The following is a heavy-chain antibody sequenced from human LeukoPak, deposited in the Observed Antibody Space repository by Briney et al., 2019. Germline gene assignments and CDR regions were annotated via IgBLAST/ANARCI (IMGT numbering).Heavy chain of an antibody. D-gene: IGHD2-15*01. V-gene: IGHV3-66*01. CDR3: ATDHGGGGY. CDR2: IYSSGST. CDR1: GFTVSSKY. Sequence: PGGSLRLSCAASGFTVSSKYMSWVRQAPGKGLECVSCIYSSGSTYYADSAVGRFTISRDSSKNALYLQMNSLRAEDTAVYYCATDHGGGGYWGKGALVTVSS. J-gene: IGHJ4*02.